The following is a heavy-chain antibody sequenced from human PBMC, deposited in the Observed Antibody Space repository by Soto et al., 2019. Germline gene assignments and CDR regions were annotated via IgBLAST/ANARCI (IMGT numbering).Heavy chain of an antibody. CDR3: ARILTATGGHFDS. J-gene: IGHJ4*02. CDR1: GFSLTTSGVG. Sequence: SGPTLVNPTQPLTLTCSFSGFSLTTSGVGVGWVRQSPEKTLEWLALIFWDDDKRYSPSLRSRLTIAKDTSKNQVVLTLTNVEPVDTATYYCARILTATGGHFDSWGQGALVTV. CDR2: IFWDDDK. D-gene: IGHD2-8*02. V-gene: IGHV2-5*02.